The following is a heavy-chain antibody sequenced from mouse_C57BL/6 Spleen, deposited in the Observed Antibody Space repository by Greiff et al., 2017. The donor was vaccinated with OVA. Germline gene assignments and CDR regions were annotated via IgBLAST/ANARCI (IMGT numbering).Heavy chain of an antibody. D-gene: IGHD1-1*01. Sequence: QVHVKQPGAELVMPGASVKLSCKASGYTFTSYWMHWVKQRPGQGLEWIGEIDPSDSYTNYNQKFKGKSTLTVDKSSSTAYMQLSSLTSEDSAVYYCARTRYYGSSAGFAYWGQGTLVTVSA. CDR1: GYTFTSYW. J-gene: IGHJ3*01. CDR2: IDPSDSYT. V-gene: IGHV1-69*01. CDR3: ARTRYYGSSAGFAY.